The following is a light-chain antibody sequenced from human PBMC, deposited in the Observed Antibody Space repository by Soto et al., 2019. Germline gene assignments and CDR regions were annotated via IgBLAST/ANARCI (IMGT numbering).Light chain of an antibody. Sequence: QSALTQPASVSGSPGQSITISCTGTSSDVGRYNYVSWYQHHPGKAPKLMIYEVSNRPSEISNRFSGSKSGNTASLTISGLQAEDEAAYYCSSYTTISSYVFGTGTKVTVL. CDR3: SSYTTISSYV. V-gene: IGLV2-14*01. CDR1: SSDVGRYNY. CDR2: EVS. J-gene: IGLJ1*01.